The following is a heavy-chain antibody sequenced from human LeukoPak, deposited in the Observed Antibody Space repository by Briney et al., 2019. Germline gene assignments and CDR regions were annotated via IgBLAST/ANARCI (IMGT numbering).Heavy chain of an antibody. V-gene: IGHV3-21*01. D-gene: IGHD6-6*01. CDR2: ISSSSSYI. Sequence: GGSLRLSCAASGFTFSSYSMNWVRQAPGKGLEWVSSISSSSSYIYYADSVKGRFTISRDNAKNSLYLQMNSLRAEDTAVYYCARGRLQQLVRGAFDIWGQGTMVTVSS. CDR1: GFTFSSYS. J-gene: IGHJ3*02. CDR3: ARGRLQQLVRGAFDI.